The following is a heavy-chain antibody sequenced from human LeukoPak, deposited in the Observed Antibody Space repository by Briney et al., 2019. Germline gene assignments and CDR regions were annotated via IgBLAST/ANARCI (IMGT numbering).Heavy chain of an antibody. J-gene: IGHJ4*02. V-gene: IGHV3-7*04. CDR2: IKSDGSEK. Sequence: PGGSLRLSCVASGFTFSGYWMNWVRQAPGKGLESVAHIKSDGSEKYYVDSVKGRFTVSRDNAKNSLYLQMNTLTAEDTAVYYCARDTRWSNDYWGQGTLVTASS. CDR3: ARDTRWSNDY. D-gene: IGHD5-24*01. CDR1: GFTFSGYW.